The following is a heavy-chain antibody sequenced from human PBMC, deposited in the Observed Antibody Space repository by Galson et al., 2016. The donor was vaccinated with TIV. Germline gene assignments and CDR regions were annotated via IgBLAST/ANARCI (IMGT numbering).Heavy chain of an antibody. V-gene: IGHV3-23*01. CDR1: GFTFSSYA. J-gene: IGHJ6*02. CDR2: IRGSVISK. CDR3: AKHFTRYVVSDGVLDV. D-gene: IGHD2-8*01. Sequence: SLRLSCAASGFTFSSYAMGWVRQAPGKGLEWVSTIRGSVISKYYADSVKGRFTVSRDNSKSTVYLRMDSLRAEDTAIYYCAKHFTRYVVSDGVLDVWGQGTTVTVS.